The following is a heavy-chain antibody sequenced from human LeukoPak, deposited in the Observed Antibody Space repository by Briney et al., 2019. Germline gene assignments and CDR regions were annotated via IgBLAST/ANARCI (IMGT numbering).Heavy chain of an antibody. Sequence: PGGSLRLSCAASGFTFNKDWLRGGREAPEKGREWVADINQDDGQIYYLESVEGRFTITRENAKTPLHLQMHSLRAEHTALYYCARGYYYSGTYYLSFFDYWGQGTLLTVSS. CDR3: ARGYYYSGTYYLSFFDY. CDR1: GFTFNKDW. J-gene: IGHJ4*02. V-gene: IGHV3-7*01. D-gene: IGHD3-10*01. CDR2: INQDDGQI.